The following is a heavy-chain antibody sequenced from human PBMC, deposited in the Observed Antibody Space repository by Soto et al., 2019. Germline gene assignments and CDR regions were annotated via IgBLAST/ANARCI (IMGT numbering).Heavy chain of an antibody. V-gene: IGHV1-2*02. CDR2: INPNSGGK. D-gene: IGHD5-12*01. J-gene: IGHJ4*02. CDR1: GYTFTGYF. CDR3: ARANSGDDDEFDY. Sequence: QVQLVQSGAEVKKPGASVKVSCRTSGYTFTGYFIHWVRQAPGQGLEWMGWINPNSGGKNYAQRFQGRVTVTRDTSVTTAYMEVYSLRSDDTAVYYCARANSGDDDEFDYWGQGTLVTVSS.